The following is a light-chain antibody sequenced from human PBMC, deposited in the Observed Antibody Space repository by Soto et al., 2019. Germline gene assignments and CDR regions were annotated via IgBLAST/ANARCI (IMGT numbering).Light chain of an antibody. CDR2: GAS. CDR1: QSVSSN. V-gene: IGKV3-15*01. J-gene: IGKJ1*01. CDR3: QQYNNWPPWT. Sequence: EIVMTQSPATLSVSPGERATLSCRASQSVSSNLAWYQQKPGQAPRLLIYGASTRATGIPARFSGSGSGTEFTLTISSLQSEDLAVYYFQQYNNWPPWTFGQWTKVEIK.